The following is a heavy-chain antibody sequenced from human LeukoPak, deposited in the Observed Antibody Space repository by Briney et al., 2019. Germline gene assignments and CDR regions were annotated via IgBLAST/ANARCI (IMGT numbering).Heavy chain of an antibody. V-gene: IGHV3-64*01. D-gene: IGHD5/OR15-5a*01. CDR3: ARAPLRAFDI. CDR2: ISSNGGST. Sequence: GGSLRLSCAASGFTFSSYAMHWVRQAPGKGLEYVSAISSNGGSTYYANSVKGRFTISRDNSKNTLYLQMGSLRAEDMAVYYCARAPLRAFDIWGQGTMVTVSS. CDR1: GFTFSSYA. J-gene: IGHJ3*02.